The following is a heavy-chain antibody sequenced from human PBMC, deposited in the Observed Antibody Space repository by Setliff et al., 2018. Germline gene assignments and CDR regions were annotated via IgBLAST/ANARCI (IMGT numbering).Heavy chain of an antibody. CDR3: AKGGQQVAPDGRWFDP. J-gene: IGHJ5*02. V-gene: IGHV3-23*01. CDR2: ISGSSGNT. Sequence: PGGSLRLSCVASGFTFSSYAMSWVRQAPGKGLEWVSAISGSSGNTFYADSVKGRFTISRENSKDTLYLQMNSLRAEDTAVYYCAKGGQQVAPDGRWFDPWGQGSLVTVSS. CDR1: GFTFSSYA. D-gene: IGHD6-13*01.